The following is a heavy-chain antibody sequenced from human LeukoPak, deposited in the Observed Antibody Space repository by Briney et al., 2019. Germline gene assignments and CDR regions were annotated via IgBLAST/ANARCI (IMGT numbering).Heavy chain of an antibody. CDR2: ISSSGSTI. Sequence: GGSLRLSCAASGFTFSSYEMNWVRQAPGKGLEWVSYISSSGSTIYYADSVKGRFTISRDNSKKTLSLQMNSLRLEDTAVYYCARGTQQWLGYYYYMDVWGKGTTVIVSS. J-gene: IGHJ6*03. CDR1: GFTFSSYE. V-gene: IGHV3-48*03. D-gene: IGHD6-19*01. CDR3: ARGTQQWLGYYYYMDV.